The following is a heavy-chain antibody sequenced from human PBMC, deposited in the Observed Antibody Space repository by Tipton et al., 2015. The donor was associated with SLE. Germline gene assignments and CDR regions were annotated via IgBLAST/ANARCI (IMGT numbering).Heavy chain of an antibody. CDR2: IHYSGDT. V-gene: IGHV4-59*01. D-gene: IGHD4-17*01. Sequence: TLSLTCTVSGGSISNYYWTWIRQPPGKGLEWIGYIHYSGDTYYNPYLKSGVSMSLDTSRQRFSLRLTSVTAADTAVYYCARDGLYGDFGFDYWGQGTLVTVSS. J-gene: IGHJ4*02. CDR1: GGSISNYY. CDR3: ARDGLYGDFGFDY.